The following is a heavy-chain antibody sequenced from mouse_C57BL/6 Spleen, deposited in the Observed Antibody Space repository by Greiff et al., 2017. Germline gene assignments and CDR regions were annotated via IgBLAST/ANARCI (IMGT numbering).Heavy chain of an antibody. V-gene: IGHV1-42*01. CDR2: INPSTGGT. J-gene: IGHJ2*01. CDR1: GYSFTGYY. Sequence: EVQLQQSGPELVKPGASVKISCKASGYSFTGYYMNWVKQSPEKSLEWIGEINPSTGGTTYNQKFKAKATLTVDKSSSTAYMQLKSLTSEDSAVYYCARWDIYDGYYFDYWGQGTTRTVSS. D-gene: IGHD2-3*01. CDR3: ARWDIYDGYYFDY.